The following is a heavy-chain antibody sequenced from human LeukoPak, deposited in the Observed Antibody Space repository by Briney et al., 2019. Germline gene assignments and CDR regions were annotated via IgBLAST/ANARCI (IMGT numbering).Heavy chain of an antibody. V-gene: IGHV1-8*03. CDR1: GYTFTSFD. D-gene: IGHD5-18*01. Sequence: GPVKVSCKASGYTFTSFDINWVRQATGQGPEWMGWMNPSSGDTGYAQKLQGRVTFTRDTSTNTAYMELSSLTSEDTAVYYCATPTMRGPSYGYVRLLNWGQGSLVTVSS. CDR2: MNPSSGDT. J-gene: IGHJ4*02. CDR3: ATPTMRGPSYGYVRLLN.